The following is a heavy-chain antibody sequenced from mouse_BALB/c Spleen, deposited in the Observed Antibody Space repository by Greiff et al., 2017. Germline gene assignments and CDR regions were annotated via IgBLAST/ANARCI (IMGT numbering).Heavy chain of an antibody. V-gene: IGHV1S81*02. CDR3: ARWYYGSSSLPYFDY. Sequence: QVQLKQPGAELVKPGASVKLSCKASGYTFTSYWMHWVKQRPGQGLEWIGEINPSNGRTNYNEKFKSKATLTVDKSSSTAYMQLSSLTSEDSAVYYCARWYYGSSSLPYFDYWGQGTTLTVSS. D-gene: IGHD1-1*01. CDR1: GYTFTSYW. J-gene: IGHJ2*01. CDR2: INPSNGRT.